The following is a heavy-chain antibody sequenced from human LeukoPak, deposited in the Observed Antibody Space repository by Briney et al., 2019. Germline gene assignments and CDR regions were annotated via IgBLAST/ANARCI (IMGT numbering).Heavy chain of an antibody. CDR3: ARPSSGWAYFDY. V-gene: IGHV3-21*01. CDR2: ISSSSSYI. D-gene: IGHD6-19*01. J-gene: IGHJ4*02. Sequence: GGSLRLSCAASGFTFSSYTMSWVRQAPGKGLEWVSSISSSSSYIYYADSVKGRFTISRDNAKNSLYLQMNSLRAEDTAVYYCARPSSGWAYFDYWGQGTLVTVSS. CDR1: GFTFSSYT.